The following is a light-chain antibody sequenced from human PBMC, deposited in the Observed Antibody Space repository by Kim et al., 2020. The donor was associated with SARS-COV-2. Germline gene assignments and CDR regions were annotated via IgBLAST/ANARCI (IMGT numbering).Light chain of an antibody. CDR3: SSYATTGTV. V-gene: IGLV2-14*03. Sequence: PGQSITISCPGTNGDVGGYNYVSWYQQDPGKAPKLMIYDVSERPSGVSDRFSGSKSGNTASLTISGLQPEDDSDYYCSSYATTGTVFGTGTKVTVL. CDR2: DVS. J-gene: IGLJ1*01. CDR1: NGDVGGYNY.